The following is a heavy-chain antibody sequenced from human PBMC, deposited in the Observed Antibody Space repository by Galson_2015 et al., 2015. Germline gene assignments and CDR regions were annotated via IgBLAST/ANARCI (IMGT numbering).Heavy chain of an antibody. CDR2: FRRSGRTI. J-gene: IGHJ5*02. CDR3: ARGDYDILTGGNWFDP. D-gene: IGHD3-9*01. V-gene: IGHV3-48*02. Sequence: SLRLSCAASGFTFSSYRMNWVRQAPGKGLGWVSYFRRSGRTISYADSVKGRFTISRDNAKNSLYLQMNSLRDEDTAVYYCARGDYDILTGGNWFDPWGQGTLVTVSS. CDR1: GFTFSSYR.